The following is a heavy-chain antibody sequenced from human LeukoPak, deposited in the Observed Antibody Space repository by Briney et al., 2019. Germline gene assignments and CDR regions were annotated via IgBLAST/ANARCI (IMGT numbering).Heavy chain of an antibody. CDR3: ARSHSVWTSFDY. CDR1: GFSITSGYF. Sequence: SETLSLTCPVSGFSITSGYFWGWIRQSPGKRLEWIGYIYHNGDTVYNPSLKSRVTISVDTSKNQFSLKLSSVTAADTAVYYCARSHSVWTSFDYWGQGTLVTVSS. J-gene: IGHJ4*02. CDR2: IYHNGDT. V-gene: IGHV4-38-2*01. D-gene: IGHD3/OR15-3a*01.